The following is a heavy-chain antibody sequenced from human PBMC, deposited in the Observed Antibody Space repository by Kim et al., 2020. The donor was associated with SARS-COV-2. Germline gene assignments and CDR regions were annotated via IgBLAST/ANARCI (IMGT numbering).Heavy chain of an antibody. J-gene: IGHJ6*03. CDR2: MNPNSGNT. CDR1: GYTFTSYD. D-gene: IGHD2-21*01. V-gene: IGHV1-8*01. Sequence: ASVKVSCKASGYTFTSYDINWVRQATGQGLEWMGWMNPNSGNTGYAQKFQGRVTMTRNTSISTAYMELSSLRSEDTAVYYCARGLRAHIVVVIVPSYYYYMYVWGKGTTVTVSS. CDR3: ARGLRAHIVVVIVPSYYYYMYV.